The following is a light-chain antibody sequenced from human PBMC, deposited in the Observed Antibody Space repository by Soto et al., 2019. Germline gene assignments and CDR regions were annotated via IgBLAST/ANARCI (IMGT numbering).Light chain of an antibody. V-gene: IGKV2-28*01. CDR2: LAS. J-gene: IGKJ1*01. Sequence: DIVMTQSPLSLPVTPGEPASISCRSSQSLLNSNGYNYVDWFLQKPGQSPQLLIFLASHRASGVXVXXSGSGSGTDLTLKISRVEAEDVGVYSCMQARQTVWTFGQGPKVEIK. CDR3: MQARQTVWT. CDR1: QSLLNSNGYNY.